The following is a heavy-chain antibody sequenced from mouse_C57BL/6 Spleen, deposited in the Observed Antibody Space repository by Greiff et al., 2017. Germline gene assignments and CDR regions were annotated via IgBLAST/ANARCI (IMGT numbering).Heavy chain of an antibody. CDR2: IYPGDGDT. V-gene: IGHV1-82*01. Sequence: VQLQQSGPELVQPGASVKISCKASGYAFSSSWMNWVKQRPGKGLEWIGRIYPGDGDTNYNGKFKGKATLTADKSSSTAYMQLSSLTSEDSAVYFCARSGGSPWLAYWGQGTLVTVSA. D-gene: IGHD4-1*01. CDR3: ARSGGSPWLAY. CDR1: GYAFSSSW. J-gene: IGHJ3*01.